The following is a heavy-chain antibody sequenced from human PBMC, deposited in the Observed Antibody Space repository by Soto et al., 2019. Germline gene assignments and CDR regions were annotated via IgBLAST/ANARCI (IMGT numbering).Heavy chain of an antibody. CDR2: IIPQFPTP. Sequence: QVQLVQSGAEVRKLGSSVKVSCKSSVGIFRSNAISWVRQAPGQGLEWMGAIIPQFPTPYYAQKFQGRVTITADESTSAAYMALHSLTSDDTAVYLCARDAADTPMVYWGQGTPLTVSS. CDR1: VGIFRSNA. CDR3: ARDAADTPMVY. V-gene: IGHV1-69*01. J-gene: IGHJ4*02. D-gene: IGHD5-18*01.